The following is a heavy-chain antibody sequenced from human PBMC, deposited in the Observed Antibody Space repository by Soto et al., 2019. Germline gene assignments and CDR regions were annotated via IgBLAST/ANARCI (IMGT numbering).Heavy chain of an antibody. J-gene: IGHJ5*02. CDR1: GNSISINSAA. CDR3: ARADFWSALRDWFDP. V-gene: IGHV6-1*01. Sequence: SPTLSHTCTISGNSISINSAAWNWIRQSPSRGLEWLGRTYYRSKWYNDYAVSVKSRITINPDTSKNQFSLQLNSVTPEDTAVYYCARADFWSALRDWFDPWGQGTLVTVSS. CDR2: TYYRSKWYN. D-gene: IGHD3-3*01.